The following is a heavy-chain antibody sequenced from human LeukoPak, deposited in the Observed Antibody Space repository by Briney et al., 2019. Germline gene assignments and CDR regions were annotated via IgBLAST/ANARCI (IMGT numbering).Heavy chain of an antibody. D-gene: IGHD3-22*01. V-gene: IGHV3-11*01. CDR3: ARLLRSNYYDSSGYFDY. CDR1: GFTFSDYY. J-gene: IGHJ4*02. CDR2: ISSSGSTI. Sequence: GGSLRLSCAASGFTFSDYYMSWIRQAPGKGLEWVSYISSSGSTIYYADSVKGRFTISRDNAKNSLYLQMNSLRAEDTAVYYCARLLRSNYYDSSGYFDYWGQGTLVTVSS.